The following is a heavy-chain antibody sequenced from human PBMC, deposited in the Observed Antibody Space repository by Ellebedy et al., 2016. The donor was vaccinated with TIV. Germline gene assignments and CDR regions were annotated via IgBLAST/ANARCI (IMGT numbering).Heavy chain of an antibody. CDR2: ITGIGTST. Sequence: GESLKISXAASGFTFSNYAMSWVRQAPGKGLEWVSAITGIGTSTYYADSVKGRFTISRDNSKNTLSLQMNSLRADDTAIYYCAKPMGPGGRFDAFDIWGQGTPVTVSS. D-gene: IGHD3-16*01. V-gene: IGHV3-23*01. J-gene: IGHJ3*02. CDR1: GFTFSNYA. CDR3: AKPMGPGGRFDAFDI.